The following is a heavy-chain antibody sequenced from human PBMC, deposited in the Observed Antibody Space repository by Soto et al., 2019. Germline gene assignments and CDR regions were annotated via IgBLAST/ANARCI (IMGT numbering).Heavy chain of an antibody. J-gene: IGHJ5*02. CDR2: VTGSGST. CDR3: AKSLRTTAATGYWFDP. D-gene: IGHD4-17*01. CDR1: GLTLSNYA. Sequence: EVQVLESGGGLVRPGGSLRLSCIASGLTLSNYAMTWVRQAPGRGQEWVSTVTGSGSTYYADSVKGRFTIFRDNSKNILYLQMNSLRAEDTAIYYCAKSLRTTAATGYWFDPWGQGSQVTVSS. V-gene: IGHV3-23*01.